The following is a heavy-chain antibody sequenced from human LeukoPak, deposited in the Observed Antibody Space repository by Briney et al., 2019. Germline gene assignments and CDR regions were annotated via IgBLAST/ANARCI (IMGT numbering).Heavy chain of an antibody. CDR1: GFTFSTCD. CDR3: AREVAGKGPAPDY. V-gene: IGHV3-30*02. D-gene: IGHD6-19*01. J-gene: IGHJ4*02. Sequence: RPGGSLRLSCAASGFTFSTCDMHWVRQAPGKGLEWVAFIRYDGSNKYYADSVKGRFTISRDNSKNTLYLQMNSLRAEDTAVYYCAREVAGKGPAPDYWGQGTLVTVSS. CDR2: IRYDGSNK.